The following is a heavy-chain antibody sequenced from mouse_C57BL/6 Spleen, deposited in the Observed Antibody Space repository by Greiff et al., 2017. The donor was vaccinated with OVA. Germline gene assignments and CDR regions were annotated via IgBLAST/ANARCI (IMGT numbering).Heavy chain of an antibody. Sequence: EVKVEESGGGLVQPGGSLSLSCAASGFTFTDYYMSWVRQPPGKALEWLGFIRNKANGYTTEYSASVKGRFTISRDNSQSILYLQMNALRAEDSATYYCARSGATNFDYWGQGTTLTVSS. V-gene: IGHV7-3*01. CDR2: IRNKANGYTT. CDR1: GFTFTDYY. J-gene: IGHJ2*01. CDR3: ARSGATNFDY. D-gene: IGHD1-1*01.